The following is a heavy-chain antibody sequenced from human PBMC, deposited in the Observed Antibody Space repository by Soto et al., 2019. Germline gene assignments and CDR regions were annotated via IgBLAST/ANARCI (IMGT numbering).Heavy chain of an antibody. CDR3: AKYGTTGPPFYLDY. J-gene: IGHJ4*02. CDR2: VFGTGAT. V-gene: IGHV3-23*01. D-gene: IGHD1-1*01. CDR1: GFTFTTYG. Sequence: EVQLLESGGDLVQPGGSLRLSCAVSGFTFTTYGMAWVHQAPGGGLEWVSSVFGTGATYYTPSVKGRFTISRDNSKNTVWLQMNDLGGEDTALYFCAKYGTTGPPFYLDYWGQGTQVTVSS.